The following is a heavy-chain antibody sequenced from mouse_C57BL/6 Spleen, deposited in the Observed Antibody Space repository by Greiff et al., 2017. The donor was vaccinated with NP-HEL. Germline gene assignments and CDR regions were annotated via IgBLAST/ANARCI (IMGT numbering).Heavy chain of an antibody. CDR1: GYTFTNYW. CDR3: ARDGASYGSSQYYFDY. J-gene: IGHJ2*01. D-gene: IGHD1-1*01. Sequence: QVQLKQSGAELVRPGTSVKMSCKASGYTFTNYWIGWAKQRPGHGLEWIGDIYPGGGYTNYNEKFKGKATLTADNSSSTAYMQFSSLTSEDSAIYYGARDGASYGSSQYYFDYWGQGTTLTVSS. V-gene: IGHV1-63*01. CDR2: IYPGGGYT.